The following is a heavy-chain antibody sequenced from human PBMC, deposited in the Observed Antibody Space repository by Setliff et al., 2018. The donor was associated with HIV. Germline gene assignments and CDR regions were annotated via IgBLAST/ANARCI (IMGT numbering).Heavy chain of an antibody. CDR3: ARDDNYYAKAFDV. D-gene: IGHD3-22*01. Sequence: GSLRLSCSAPGFPFNVYHLHWVRQAPGKGLEWISYISSRSDTIYQADSVKGRFTVSRDNDKNLLILQMNSLRADDTAVYFCARDDNYYAKAFDVWGQGTLVTVSS. J-gene: IGHJ3*01. V-gene: IGHV3-48*01. CDR2: ISSRSDTI. CDR1: GFPFNVYH.